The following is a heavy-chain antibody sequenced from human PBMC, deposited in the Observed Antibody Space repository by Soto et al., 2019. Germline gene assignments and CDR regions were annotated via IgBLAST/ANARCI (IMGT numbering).Heavy chain of an antibody. D-gene: IGHD3-22*01. V-gene: IGHV4-4*07. CDR1: GGSISNYC. Sequence: SETLSLTCTVSGGSISNYCWSWIRQPAGKGLEWIGRICSTDSSNYNPSLESRVTMSVDTSKNQLALKLSSVTAADTAVYYCARLTWESSGLYYLDYWGQGTLVTVSS. CDR3: ARLTWESSGLYYLDY. CDR2: ICSTDSS. J-gene: IGHJ4*02.